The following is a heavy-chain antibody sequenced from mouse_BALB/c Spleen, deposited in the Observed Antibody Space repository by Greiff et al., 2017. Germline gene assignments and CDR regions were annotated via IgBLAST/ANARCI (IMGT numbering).Heavy chain of an antibody. CDR2: IYPNSGNT. Sequence: QVQLQQSGAELARPGASVKLSCKASGYTFTDYYINWVKQRTGQGLEWIGEIYPNSGNTNYNEKFKGKATLTVDTSSSTAYVDLSSLTSEDSAVYYCARFGYYGSRDWYFDVWGAGTTVTVSS. CDR3: ARFGYYGSRDWYFDV. J-gene: IGHJ1*01. D-gene: IGHD1-1*01. CDR1: GYTFTDYY. V-gene: IGHV1-81*01.